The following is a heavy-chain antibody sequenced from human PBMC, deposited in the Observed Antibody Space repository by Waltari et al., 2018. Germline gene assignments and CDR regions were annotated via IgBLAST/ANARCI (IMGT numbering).Heavy chain of an antibody. CDR1: GFPFSTYS. D-gene: IGHD6-13*01. J-gene: IGHJ6*02. CDR3: ARPVAAAGNYGMDV. V-gene: IGHV3-48*04. CDR2: INGSSRTI. Sequence: EVQLVESGGNLVQPGGSLRLSCIASGFPFSTYSMNWVRQAPGKGLEWSSYINGSSRTIYYTDAVKGRFTVSRDNAKNSLFLQMSSLRVEDTAVYYCARPVAAAGNYGMDVWGQGTTVTVSS.